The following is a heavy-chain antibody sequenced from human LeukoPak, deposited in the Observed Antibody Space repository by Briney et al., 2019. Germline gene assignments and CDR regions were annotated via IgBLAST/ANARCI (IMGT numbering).Heavy chain of an antibody. CDR2: ISWNSGSI. Sequence: GGSLRLSCAASGFTFDDYAMHWVRQAPGKGLEWVSGISWNSGSIGYADSVKGRFTISRDNAKNSLYLQMNSLRAEDTALYYCASIDYGGIYWGQGTLVTVSS. D-gene: IGHD4-23*01. CDR1: GFTFDDYA. CDR3: ASIDYGGIY. V-gene: IGHV3-9*01. J-gene: IGHJ4*02.